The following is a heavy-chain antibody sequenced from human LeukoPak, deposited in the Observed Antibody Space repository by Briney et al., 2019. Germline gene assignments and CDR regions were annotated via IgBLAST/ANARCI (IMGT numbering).Heavy chain of an antibody. CDR1: GGSISSYC. V-gene: IGHV4-4*07. D-gene: IGHD1-26*01. CDR3: AGGGATNWAYYFDY. Sequence: KPSETLSLTCTVSGGSISSYCWSWIRQPAGKGLEWIGRIYTSGSTNYNPSLKSRVTMSVDTSKNQFSLKLSSVTAADTAVYYCAGGGATNWAYYFDYWGQGTLVTVSS. CDR2: IYTSGST. J-gene: IGHJ4*02.